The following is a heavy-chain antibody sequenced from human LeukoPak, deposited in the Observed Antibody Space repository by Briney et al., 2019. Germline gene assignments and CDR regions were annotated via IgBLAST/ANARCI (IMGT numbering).Heavy chain of an antibody. V-gene: IGHV3-21*04. J-gene: IGHJ4*02. CDR1: GFTFSSYS. Sequence: GGSLRLSCAASGFTFSSYSMNWVRQAPGKGLEWVSSISSSGTYIYYADSVKGRFTISRDNAKNTLYLQMNSLRAEDTAVYYCAKAEAGPTQGNFDYWGQGTLVTVSS. CDR2: ISSSGTYI. CDR3: AKAEAGPTQGNFDY.